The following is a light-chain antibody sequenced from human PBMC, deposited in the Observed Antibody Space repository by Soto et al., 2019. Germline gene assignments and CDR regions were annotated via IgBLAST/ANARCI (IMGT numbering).Light chain of an antibody. CDR1: SSDVGGYNY. Sequence: QSALTQPRSVSGSPGQSVTISCTGTSSDVGGYNYVSWYQQHPGKAPKLMIYDVSKRPSGVPDRFSGSKSGNTASLTISGLQAEDEADYYCCSYAGSSWVFGTGTKLTVL. J-gene: IGLJ1*01. CDR2: DVS. CDR3: CSYAGSSWV. V-gene: IGLV2-11*01.